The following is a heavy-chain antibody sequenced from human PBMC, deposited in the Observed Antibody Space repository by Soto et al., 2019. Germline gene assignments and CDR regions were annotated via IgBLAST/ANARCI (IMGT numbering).Heavy chain of an antibody. J-gene: IGHJ5*02. CDR2: IKVDSGYT. V-gene: IGHV1-18*04. CDR1: GYPFIKYG. CDR3: ATSYDTGFDP. Sequence: QLQLVQSAAEVKKPGASVRVSCKAYGYPFIKYGISWIRQAPEQGLEWMGWIKVDSGYTNYAQQFQGRVTMTADTSSDTAFMDLRSLRLDDTAVYFCATSYDTGFDPWGQGTLVSVSS. D-gene: IGHD3-9*01.